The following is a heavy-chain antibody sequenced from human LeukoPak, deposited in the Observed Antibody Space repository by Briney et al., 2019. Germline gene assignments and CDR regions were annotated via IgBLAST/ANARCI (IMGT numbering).Heavy chain of an antibody. CDR3: ARSVDYYDSSGYYFGAFDI. V-gene: IGHV1-69*05. D-gene: IGHD3-22*01. CDR1: GGTFNNSA. J-gene: IGHJ3*02. Sequence: GASVKVSCKTSGGTFNNSAISWVRQAPGQGLEWMGRIIPIFGTANYAQKFQGRVTITTDESTSTAYMELSSLRSEDTAVYYCARSVDYYDSSGYYFGAFDIWGQGTMVTVSS. CDR2: IIPIFGTA.